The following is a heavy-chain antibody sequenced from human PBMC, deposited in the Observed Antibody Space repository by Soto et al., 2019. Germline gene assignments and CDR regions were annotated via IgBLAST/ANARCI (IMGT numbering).Heavy chain of an antibody. CDR1: GFTFSSYS. J-gene: IGHJ3*02. Sequence: GGSLRLSCAASGFTFSSYSMNWVRQAPGKGLEWVSCMSSSSSYICDADSVKGRCTISRDNAKNSLYLQMNSLRAEDTAVYYCARETDRVRDAFDIWGQGTMVTVSS. D-gene: IGHD1-1*01. V-gene: IGHV3-21*01. CDR3: ARETDRVRDAFDI. CDR2: MSSSSSYI.